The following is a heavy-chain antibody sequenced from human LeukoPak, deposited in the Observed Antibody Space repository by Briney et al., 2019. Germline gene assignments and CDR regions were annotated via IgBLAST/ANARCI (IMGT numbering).Heavy chain of an antibody. J-gene: IGHJ6*03. CDR3: ARLLYYDFYMDV. V-gene: IGHV4-31*03. CDR2: IYHSGHT. CDR1: GGSISNGGYY. D-gene: IGHD2-15*01. Sequence: SQTLSLTCTVSGGSISNGGYYWSWIRQLPGTGLGCIGSIYHSGHTYYNPSLRSRVTMQLDTSKKQFSLRLSSVTAADTAVYYCARLLYYDFYMDVWGKGATVTVSS.